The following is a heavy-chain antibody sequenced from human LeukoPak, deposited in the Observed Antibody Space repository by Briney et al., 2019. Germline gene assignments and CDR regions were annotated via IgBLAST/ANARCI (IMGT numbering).Heavy chain of an antibody. Sequence: PGGSLRLSCAASGFTFSTYSMNWVRQAPGKGLKWVSYISSGGSTRYYADSVRGRFTISRDNVKNSLYLQMNGLRAEDTAVYHCARGEQEMTTMSIDYWGRGTLVTVSS. CDR2: ISSGGSTR. V-gene: IGHV3-48*01. D-gene: IGHD5-24*01. J-gene: IGHJ4*02. CDR1: GFTFSTYS. CDR3: ARGEQEMTTMSIDY.